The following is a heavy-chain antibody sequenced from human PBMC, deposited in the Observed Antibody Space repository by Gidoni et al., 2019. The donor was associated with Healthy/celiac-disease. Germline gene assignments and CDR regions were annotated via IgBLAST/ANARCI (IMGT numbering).Heavy chain of an antibody. J-gene: IGHJ6*02. V-gene: IGHV3-74*01. D-gene: IGHD3-3*01. CDR3: ARARGREWLFVSYYYGMDV. CDR2: INSDGSST. Sequence: EVQLVESGGGLVQPGGSLRLSCAASGFTFSSYWMHWVRQAPGNGLVWVSRINSDGSSTSYADSVKGRFTISRDNAKNTLYLQMNSLRAEDTAVYYCARARGREWLFVSYYYGMDVWGQGTTVTVSS. CDR1: GFTFSSYW.